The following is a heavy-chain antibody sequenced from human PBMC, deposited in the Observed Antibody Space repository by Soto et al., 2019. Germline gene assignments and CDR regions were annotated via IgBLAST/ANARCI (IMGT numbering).Heavy chain of an antibody. CDR3: ASGLSGDKVDQ. CDR2: IYNSGNT. Sequence: QVQLQESGPGLVKPSQTLSLACTVSGGSISDGAYYWSWIRQPPGKGLEWIGHIYNSGNTYNNPSLKSRLTRSVDTSKNQLHMNRNSVTAADTAVCYCASGLSGDKVDQWGQGTLVTVSS. V-gene: IGHV4-30-4*01. J-gene: IGHJ4*02. D-gene: IGHD7-27*01. CDR1: GGSISDGAYY.